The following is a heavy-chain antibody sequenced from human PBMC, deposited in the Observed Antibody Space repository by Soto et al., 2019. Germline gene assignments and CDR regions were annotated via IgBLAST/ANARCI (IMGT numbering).Heavy chain of an antibody. Sequence: SQTLSLTCAISGDSVSSDSAAWNWIRQSPSRGLEWLGRTYYRSKWYNDYAVSVKSRITINPDTSKNQFSLQLNSVTPEDTAVYYRARSRVAEVVVRGVIIRLASDYYYYGMDVWGQGTTVTVSS. CDR2: TYYRSKWYN. V-gene: IGHV6-1*01. D-gene: IGHD3-10*01. J-gene: IGHJ6*02. CDR3: ARSRVAEVVVRGVIIRLASDYYYYGMDV. CDR1: GDSVSSDSAA.